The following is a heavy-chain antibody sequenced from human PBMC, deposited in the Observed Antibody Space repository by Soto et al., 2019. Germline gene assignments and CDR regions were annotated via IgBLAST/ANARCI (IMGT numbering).Heavy chain of an antibody. CDR3: ARAPRVTANFDY. CDR1: VFTFSSYG. V-gene: IGHV3-66*01. Sequence: PGGSLRLSCAASVFTFSSYGMHWVRQAPGKGLEWVSVIYSGGSTYYADSVKGRFTISRDNSKNTLYLQMNSLRAEDTAVYYCARAPRVTANFDYWGQGTLVTV. J-gene: IGHJ4*02. D-gene: IGHD2-21*02. CDR2: IYSGGST.